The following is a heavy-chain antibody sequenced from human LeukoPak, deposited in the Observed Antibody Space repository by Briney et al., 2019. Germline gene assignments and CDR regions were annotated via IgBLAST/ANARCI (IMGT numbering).Heavy chain of an antibody. Sequence: PSETLSLTCAVYGGSFRGYYWSWIRQPPGKGLEWIGEINHSGSTNYNPSLKSRVTISVDTSKNQFSLKLSSVTAADTAVYYCARGQNLIVGFVVVPAAPRAYNYWGQGTLVTVSS. J-gene: IGHJ4*02. V-gene: IGHV4-34*01. CDR1: GGSFRGYY. D-gene: IGHD2-2*01. CDR2: INHSGST. CDR3: ARGQNLIVGFVVVPAAPRAYNY.